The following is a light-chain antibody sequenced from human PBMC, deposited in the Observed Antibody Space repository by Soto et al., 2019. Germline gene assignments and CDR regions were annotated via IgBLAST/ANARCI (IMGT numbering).Light chain of an antibody. CDR2: GVS. CDR3: SSYKTSSTVVV. CDR1: SSDIGGYNY. J-gene: IGLJ2*01. V-gene: IGLV2-14*01. Sequence: QSALTQPASVSGSPGQSITISCTGTSSDIGGYNYVSWYQQYPGKAPKLIIFGVSDRPSGVSNRFSVSKSGTTASLTISGLQAEDEADYYCSSYKTSSTVVVFGGGTQLTVL.